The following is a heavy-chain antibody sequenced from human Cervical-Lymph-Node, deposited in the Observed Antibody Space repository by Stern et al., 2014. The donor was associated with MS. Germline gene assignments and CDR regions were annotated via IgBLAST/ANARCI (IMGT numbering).Heavy chain of an antibody. CDR3: AREMYSSSYYGLDV. V-gene: IGHV4-31*02. CDR1: GDAMSSRSYY. Sequence: VQLVESGPGLVRPSETLSLTCTVSGDAMSSRSYYWTWIRQHPEKGLVWMGYIYYGGSTSYNPSLRGRATISVDTSQNQFFLRLTSVTAADTAVYFCAREMYSSSYYGLDVWGQGATVTVSS. J-gene: IGHJ6*02. D-gene: IGHD6-6*01. CDR2: IYYGGST.